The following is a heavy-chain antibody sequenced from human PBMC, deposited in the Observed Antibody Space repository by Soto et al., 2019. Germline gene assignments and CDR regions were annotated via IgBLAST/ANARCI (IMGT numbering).Heavy chain of an antibody. CDR1: GFTFSRYA. CDR3: ARDQLFGELILGTYYYGMDV. V-gene: IGHV3-33*01. D-gene: IGHD3-10*02. Sequence: GGSLRLSCAASGFTFSRYAMHWVCQAPGKGLEWVAIIWYDGSKKYYIDSVKGRFTISRDNSKNTLYLQMNSLRAEDTAVYYCARDQLFGELILGTYYYGMDVWGQGTTVTVS. J-gene: IGHJ6*02. CDR2: IWYDGSKK.